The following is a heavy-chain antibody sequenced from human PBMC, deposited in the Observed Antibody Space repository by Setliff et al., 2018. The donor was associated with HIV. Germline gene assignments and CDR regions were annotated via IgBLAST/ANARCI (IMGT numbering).Heavy chain of an antibody. Sequence: PSETLSLTCTVSGGSIGGYYWSWIRQPPGTGLEWLGCIYSGGSTNYNPSLESRVTISLDTSKNQFSLRLTSVTAADTAVYYCARSPGVDTNMAFDYWGQGMLVTVSS. V-gene: IGHV4-4*08. CDR1: GGSIGGYY. CDR2: IYSGGST. J-gene: IGHJ4*02. CDR3: ARSPGVDTNMAFDY. D-gene: IGHD5-18*01.